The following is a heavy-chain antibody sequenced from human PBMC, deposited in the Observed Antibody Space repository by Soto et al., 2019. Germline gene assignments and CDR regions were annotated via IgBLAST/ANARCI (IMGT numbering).Heavy chain of an antibody. V-gene: IGHV1-69*01. D-gene: IGHD3-22*01. CDR2: IIPIFGTA. CDR3: ARGGSQAMINNWFDP. Sequence: QVQLVQSGAEVKKPGSSVKVSCKASGGTFSSYAISWVRQAPGQGLEWMGGIIPIFGTANYAQKFQGRVRITADESTSTAYMELSSLRSEDTALYYCARGGSQAMINNWFDPWGQGTLVTVSS. J-gene: IGHJ5*02. CDR1: GGTFSSYA.